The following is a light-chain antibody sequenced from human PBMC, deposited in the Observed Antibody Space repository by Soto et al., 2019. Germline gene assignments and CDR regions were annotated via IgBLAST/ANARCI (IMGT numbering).Light chain of an antibody. CDR3: RSYTAMSTLV. J-gene: IGLJ2*01. CDR1: SNDIGRYNS. CDR2: DVT. Sequence: QSALTQPASVSGSPGQSITLSCTGSSNDIGRYNSVSWYQQHPGAVPKLIIFDVTNRPSGVSDRFSGSISGNTASLTISGLQAEDEADYYCRSYTAMSTLVFGGGTKLTVL. V-gene: IGLV2-14*01.